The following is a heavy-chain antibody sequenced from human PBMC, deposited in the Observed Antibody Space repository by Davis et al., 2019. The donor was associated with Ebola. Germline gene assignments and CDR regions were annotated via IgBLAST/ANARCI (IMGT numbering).Heavy chain of an antibody. D-gene: IGHD6-6*01. CDR3: AREDRAVSSIAARYYYYYGMDV. J-gene: IGHJ6*04. CDR2: INPSGGST. CDR1: GFTFSSYG. Sequence: GGSLRLSCAASGFTFSSYGMHWVRQAPGQGLEWMGIINPSGGSTSYAQKFQGRVTMTRDTSTSTVYMELSSLRSEDTAVYYCAREDRAVSSIAARYYYYYGMDVWGKGTTVTVSS. V-gene: IGHV1-46*01.